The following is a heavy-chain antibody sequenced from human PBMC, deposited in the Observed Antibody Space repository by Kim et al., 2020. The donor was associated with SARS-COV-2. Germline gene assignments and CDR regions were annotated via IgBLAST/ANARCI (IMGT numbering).Heavy chain of an antibody. J-gene: IGHJ4*02. CDR3: SIDRGGHSSTY. CDR2: IYGGGTT. D-gene: IGHD1-26*01. CDR1: GFTVSSNY. Sequence: GGSLRLSCAASGFTVSSNYMTWVRQAPGKGLEWLSVIYGGGTTYYAAYVKGRFTISRDNSKNTVYLLINSLQAEDTAVYYCSIDRGGHSSTYWGQGTLVTVSS. V-gene: IGHV3-53*01.